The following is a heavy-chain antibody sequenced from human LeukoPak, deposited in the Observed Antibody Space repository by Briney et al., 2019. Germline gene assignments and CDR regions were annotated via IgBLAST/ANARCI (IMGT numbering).Heavy chain of an antibody. CDR2: IYYSGST. CDR1: GDSIGSTTTYY. D-gene: IGHD6-13*01. J-gene: IGHJ4*02. Sequence: SETLSLTCTVSGDSIGSTTTYYWGWIRQPPGKGLEWIGSIYYSGSTYYNPSLKSRVTISVDTSKNQFSLKLSSVTAADTAVYYCARGRIAAAGNFDRFDYWGQGTLVTVSS. V-gene: IGHV4-39*07. CDR3: ARGRIAAAGNFDRFDY.